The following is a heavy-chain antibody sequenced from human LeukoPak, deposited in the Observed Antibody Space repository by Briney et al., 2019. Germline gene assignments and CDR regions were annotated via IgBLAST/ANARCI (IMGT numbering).Heavy chain of an antibody. CDR3: ARARSAAAGSYYFDY. CDR2: IYHSGST. Sequence: SETLSLTCTVSGGSISSGGYYWSWIRQPPGKGLEWIGYIYHSGSTYYNPSLKSRVTISVDRSKNQFSLKLSSVTAADTAVYYCARARSAAAGSYYFDYWGQGTLVTVSS. CDR1: GGSISSGGYY. J-gene: IGHJ4*02. D-gene: IGHD6-13*01. V-gene: IGHV4-30-2*01.